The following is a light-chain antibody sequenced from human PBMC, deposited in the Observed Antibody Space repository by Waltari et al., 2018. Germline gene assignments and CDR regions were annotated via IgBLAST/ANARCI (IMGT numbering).Light chain of an antibody. CDR1: QSVNTY. Sequence: IVLTQSPGTLSLSPGERATLSCRASQSVNTYLAWYQQKPGQAPRLLIYGAYTRAAGIPDRVSGSWSGTDFSLTISRLEAEDFAVYYCQHHVRLPATFGQGTKVEIK. CDR3: QHHVRLPAT. CDR2: GAY. V-gene: IGKV3-20*01. J-gene: IGKJ1*01.